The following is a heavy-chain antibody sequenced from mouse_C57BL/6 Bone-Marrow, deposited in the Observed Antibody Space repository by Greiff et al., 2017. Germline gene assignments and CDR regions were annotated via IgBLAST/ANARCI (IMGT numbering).Heavy chain of an antibody. CDR1: GYTFTSYW. Sequence: QVQLQQPGAELVKPGASVKMSCKASGYTFTSYWITWVKQRPGQGLGWIGDIYPGSGSTNYNEKFKSKAPLTVDTSSSTAYMQPSSLPSEDSAVFTLARPYDGNYWYFNVGGTGPTVTGSP. CDR2: IYPGSGST. J-gene: IGHJ1*03. V-gene: IGHV1-55*01. D-gene: IGHD2-10*01. CDR3: ARPYDGNYWYFNV.